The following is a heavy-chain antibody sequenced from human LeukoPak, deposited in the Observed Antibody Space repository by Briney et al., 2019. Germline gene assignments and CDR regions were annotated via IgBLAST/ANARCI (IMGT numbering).Heavy chain of an antibody. D-gene: IGHD3-16*02. CDR3: ARHRLQYRPPSSLYFLH. CDR2: INHSGST. CDR1: GESFSDYC. J-gene: IGHJ1*01. Sequence: SSETLSLTCGVYGESFSDYCWSWIRQPPGKGMEWIGEINHSGSTNYNPSLESRANLSVDTSKNQFSLKLSSVTAADTAVYYCARHRLQYRPPSSLYFLHWGQGTLVTVSS. V-gene: IGHV4-34*01.